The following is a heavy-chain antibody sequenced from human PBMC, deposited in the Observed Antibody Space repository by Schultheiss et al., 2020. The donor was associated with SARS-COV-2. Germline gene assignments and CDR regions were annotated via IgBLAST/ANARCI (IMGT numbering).Heavy chain of an antibody. CDR1: GFTFSSYS. CDR3: ARPNGWELHDAFDI. J-gene: IGHJ3*02. Sequence: GGSLRLSCAASGFTFSSYSMNWVRQAPGKGLEWVANIKQDGSEKYYVDSVKGRFTISRDNSKNTLYLQMNSLRAEDTAMYYCARPNGWELHDAFDIWGQGTTVTVSS. V-gene: IGHV3-7*03. D-gene: IGHD1-26*01. CDR2: IKQDGSEK.